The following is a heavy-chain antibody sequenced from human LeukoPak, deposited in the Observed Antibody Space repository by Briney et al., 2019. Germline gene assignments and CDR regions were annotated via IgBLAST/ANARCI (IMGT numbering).Heavy chain of an antibody. CDR2: IKQDGSEK. CDR1: GFTFSSYP. CDR3: ARDRGLGYCSSTSCYRPYFDY. V-gene: IGHV3-7*01. J-gene: IGHJ4*02. Sequence: GGSLRLSCAASGFTFSSYPMNWVRQAPGKGLEWVANIKQDGSEKYYVDSVKGRFTISRDNAKNSLYLQMNSLRAEDTAVYYCARDRGLGYCSSTSCYRPYFDYWGQGTLVTVSS. D-gene: IGHD2-2*01.